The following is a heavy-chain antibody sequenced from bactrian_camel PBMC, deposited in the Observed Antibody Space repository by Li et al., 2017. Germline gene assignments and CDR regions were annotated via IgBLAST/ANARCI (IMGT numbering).Heavy chain of an antibody. CDR2: INNVGIA. V-gene: IGHV3S53*01. D-gene: IGHD3*01. J-gene: IGHJ2*01. CDR1: RNMYSRCC. Sequence: ASRNMYSRCCLGWFRQAPVKEREKVADINNVGIAGYADSVKGRFTISRDNFENVLFLQMNSLKIEDTGVYYCAADPRDLWDEWAAAGDYTGQGNQVTV.